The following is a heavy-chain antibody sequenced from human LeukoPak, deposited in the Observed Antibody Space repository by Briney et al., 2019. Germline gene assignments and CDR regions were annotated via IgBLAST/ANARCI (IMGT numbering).Heavy chain of an antibody. CDR3: ARRRITMVRGVIITVPGPYDY. J-gene: IGHJ4*02. CDR2: ITPIFGTA. D-gene: IGHD3-10*01. CDR1: GGTFSSYA. V-gene: IGHV1-69*13. Sequence: SVKVSCKASGGTFSSYAISWVRQAPGQGLEWMGGITPIFGTANYAQKFQGRVTITADESTSTAYMELSSLRSEDTAVYYCARRRITMVRGVIITVPGPYDYWGQGTLVTVSS.